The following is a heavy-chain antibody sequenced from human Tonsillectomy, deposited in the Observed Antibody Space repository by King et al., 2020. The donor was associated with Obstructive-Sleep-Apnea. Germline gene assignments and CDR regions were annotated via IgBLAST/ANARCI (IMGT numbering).Heavy chain of an antibody. J-gene: IGHJ4*02. CDR3: ARDGLRYCSSTSCYKDY. CDR1: GFTFRSYS. V-gene: IGHV3-21*01. CDR2: ISSSSSYL. Sequence: DVQLVEAGGGLVKPGGSLRLSCAASGFTFRSYSMNWVLQAPGKGLEWVSSISSSSSYLYYADSLKGRFTISRDNAKNSLYLQMNSLRAEDTAVYYCARDGLRYCSSTSCYKDYWGQGTLVTVSS. D-gene: IGHD2-2*02.